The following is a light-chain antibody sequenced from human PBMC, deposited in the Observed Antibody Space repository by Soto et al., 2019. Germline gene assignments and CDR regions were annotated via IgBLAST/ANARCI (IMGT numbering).Light chain of an antibody. CDR1: SSDVGGYNY. CDR3: CSYAGSNTFFL. J-gene: IGLJ2*01. V-gene: IGLV2-14*01. Sequence: QSALTQPASVSGSPGQSIAISCTGTSSDVGGYNYVSWHQQHPGKAPKVLISVVSNRPSGVSNRFSGSKSGNTASLTISGLQAEDEADYYCCSYAGSNTFFLLGGGTKLTVL. CDR2: VVS.